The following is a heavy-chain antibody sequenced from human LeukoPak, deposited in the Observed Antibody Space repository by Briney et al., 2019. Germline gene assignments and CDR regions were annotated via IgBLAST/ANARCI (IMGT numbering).Heavy chain of an antibody. Sequence: PGGSLRLSCAASGFTFSSYSMNWVRQAPGKGLEWVSSISSSSSYIYYADSVKGRFIISRDNAKNSLYLQVNSLRAEDTAVYYRARSGDIDNWFDPWGQGTLVTVSS. V-gene: IGHV3-21*01. CDR1: GFTFSSYS. CDR3: ARSGDIDNWFDP. CDR2: ISSSSSYI. D-gene: IGHD2-15*01. J-gene: IGHJ5*02.